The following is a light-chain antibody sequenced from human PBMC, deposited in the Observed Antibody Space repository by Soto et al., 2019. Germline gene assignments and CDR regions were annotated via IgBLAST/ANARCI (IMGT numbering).Light chain of an antibody. CDR1: QDISNY. CDR2: DAS. Sequence: DIQMTQSPSSLSASVGDRVTITCQASQDISNYLNWYQQKPGKAPKLLIYDASNLETGVPSRFSGSGSGTDFPFTISSLQPEDIATYYCQQYDNLHPYTFGQGTKLEIK. J-gene: IGKJ2*01. V-gene: IGKV1-33*01. CDR3: QQYDNLHPYT.